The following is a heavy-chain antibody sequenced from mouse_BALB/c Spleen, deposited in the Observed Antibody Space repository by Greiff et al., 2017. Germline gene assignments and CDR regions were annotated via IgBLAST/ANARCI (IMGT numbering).Heavy chain of an antibody. CDR3: NAGEVAY. CDR1: GFNIKDYY. Sequence: EVQLQQSGAELVRSGASVKLSCTASGFNIKDYYMHWVKQRPEQGLEWIGWIDPENGDTEYAPKFQGKATMTADTSSNTAYLQLSSLTSEDTAVYYCNAGEVAYWGQGTLVTVSA. J-gene: IGHJ3*01. CDR2: IDPENGDT. V-gene: IGHV14-4*02.